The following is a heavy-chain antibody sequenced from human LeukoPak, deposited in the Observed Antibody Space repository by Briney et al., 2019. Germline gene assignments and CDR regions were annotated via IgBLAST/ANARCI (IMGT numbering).Heavy chain of an antibody. V-gene: IGHV3-15*01. J-gene: IGHJ6*03. CDR2: IKSKTDDGTT. Sequence: GGSLRLSCAASGFTFSSYGMSWVRQAPGKGLEWVGRIKSKTDDGTTDYAAPVKGRFTISRDDLKETLYLQMNSLKTEDTAVYYCTTGYSNYLRYYYYFYMDAWGKGTTVTVSS. CDR1: GFTFSSYG. D-gene: IGHD4-11*01. CDR3: TTGYSNYLRYYYYFYMDA.